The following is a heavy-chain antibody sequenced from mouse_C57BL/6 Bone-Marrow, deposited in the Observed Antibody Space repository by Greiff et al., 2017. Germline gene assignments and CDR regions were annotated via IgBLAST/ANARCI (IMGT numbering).Heavy chain of an antibody. J-gene: IGHJ2*01. CDR1: GYTFTSYW. D-gene: IGHD1-1*01. Sequence: QVQLQQSGTDLVKPGASVKLSCKASGYTFTSYWMHWVKQRPGQGLEWIGNINPSNGGTNYNEKFKRKATLTVDKTSSTAYMRLSSLTSEDSAVYYWARGTTVVSPYFDYWGQGTTLTVSA. CDR3: ARGTTVVSPYFDY. V-gene: IGHV1-53*01. CDR2: INPSNGGT.